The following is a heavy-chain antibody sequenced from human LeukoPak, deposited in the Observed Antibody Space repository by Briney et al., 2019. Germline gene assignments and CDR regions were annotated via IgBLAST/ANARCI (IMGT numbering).Heavy chain of an antibody. D-gene: IGHD6-19*01. CDR2: INPSGGST. CDR1: GGTFGSYA. Sequence: ASVKVSCKASGGTFGSYAISWVRQAPGQGLEWMGVINPSGGSTSYAQKFQGRVTMTRDTSTRTVYMEVNSLRSEDTAVYYCARQGTYSSAIGMGYWGQGTLVTVSS. CDR3: ARQGTYSSAIGMGY. J-gene: IGHJ4*02. V-gene: IGHV1-46*01.